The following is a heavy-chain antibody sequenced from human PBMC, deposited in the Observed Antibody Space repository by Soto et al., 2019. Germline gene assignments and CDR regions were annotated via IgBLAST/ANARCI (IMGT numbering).Heavy chain of an antibody. CDR1: GGSISSSNW. CDR3: AVWFGERRVSEY. D-gene: IGHD3-10*01. J-gene: IGHJ4*02. CDR2: IYHSGST. Sequence: PSETLSLTCAVSGGSISSSNWWIWIRQPPGKGLECIGEIYHSGSTNYNPSLNRRVTISYYNSKNEFSLNLISFTASGTSVYYCAVWFGERRVSEYWGTGTL. V-gene: IGHV4-4*02.